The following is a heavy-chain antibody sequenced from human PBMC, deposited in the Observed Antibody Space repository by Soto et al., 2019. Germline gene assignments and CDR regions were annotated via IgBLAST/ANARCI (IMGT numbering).Heavy chain of an antibody. D-gene: IGHD2-2*02. Sequence: GGSLKLSYAASRFTSCICDMNWVRRASGKGLKRAAVKSFDGSTKYYADCAKGHFTNSRDNSNNTLYVEMNSSIVEDMAVYYCEREGGVPAAIGHYCYGLDVWGQGTTVTVSS. J-gene: IGHJ6*02. CDR1: RFTSCICD. CDR2: KSFDGSTK. CDR3: EREGGVPAAIGHYCYGLDV. V-gene: IGHV3-30*04.